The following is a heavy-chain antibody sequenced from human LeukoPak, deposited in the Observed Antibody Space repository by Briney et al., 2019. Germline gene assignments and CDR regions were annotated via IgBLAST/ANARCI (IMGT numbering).Heavy chain of an antibody. CDR3: ATLLGRQLVRLGFEP. J-gene: IGHJ5*02. V-gene: IGHV1-24*01. D-gene: IGHD6-13*01. CDR2: FDPEDGET. CDR1: GYTLTELS. Sequence: ASVKVSCKVSGYTLTELSMHWVRQAPGKGLEWMGGFDPEDGETIYAQKFQDRDTMAEDTSTDTPYMELSSLRSEDAAGYYCATLLGRQLVRLGFEPWGQGTLVTVSS.